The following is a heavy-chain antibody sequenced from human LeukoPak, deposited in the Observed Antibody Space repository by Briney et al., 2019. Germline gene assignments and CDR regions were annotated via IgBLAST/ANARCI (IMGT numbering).Heavy chain of an antibody. V-gene: IGHV4-34*01. CDR3: ARGQNIVVVPAAMVEHYLTS. CDR1: GGSFSGYY. D-gene: IGHD2-2*01. Sequence: SETLSLTCAVYGGSFSGYYWSWIRQPPGKGLEWIGEINHSGSTNYNPSLKSRVTISVATSKNQFSLKLSPVTAADTAVYYCARGQNIVVVPAAMVEHYLTSGARGTRVTAPS. CDR2: INHSGST. J-gene: IGHJ4*02.